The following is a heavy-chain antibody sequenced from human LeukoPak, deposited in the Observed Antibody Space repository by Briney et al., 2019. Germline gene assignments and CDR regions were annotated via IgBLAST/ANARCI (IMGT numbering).Heavy chain of an antibody. CDR1: GVSISYSY. CDR3: ARELPRGYDMSVDY. CDR2: TYYSGSP. J-gene: IGHJ4*02. V-gene: IGHV4-59*01. D-gene: IGHD5-12*01. Sequence: SETLSLTCTVSGVSISYSYWTWVWQPPGKGLEWIGYTYYSGSPSYNPSLKSRVTISVGTSKNQFSLKLSSVTAADTAVYYCARELPRGYDMSVDYWGQGIRDSVSS.